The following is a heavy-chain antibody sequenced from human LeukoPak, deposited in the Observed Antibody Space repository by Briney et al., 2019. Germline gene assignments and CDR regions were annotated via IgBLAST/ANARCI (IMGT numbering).Heavy chain of an antibody. J-gene: IGHJ3*02. CDR3: AKQSPTSITGTTPYAFDI. Sequence: GRSLRLSCAASGFTFSSYGMHWARQAPGKGLEWVAVISYDGSNKYYADSVKGRFTISRDNSKNTLYLQMNSLRAEDTAVYYCAKQSPTSITGTTPYAFDIWGQGTMVTVSS. D-gene: IGHD1-7*01. CDR2: ISYDGSNK. V-gene: IGHV3-30*18. CDR1: GFTFSSYG.